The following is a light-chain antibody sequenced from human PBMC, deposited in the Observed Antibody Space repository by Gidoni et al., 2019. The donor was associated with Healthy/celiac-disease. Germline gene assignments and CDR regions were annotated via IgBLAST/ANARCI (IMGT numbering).Light chain of an antibody. J-gene: IGKJ1*01. CDR2: AAS. CDR3: QQSSSIPWT. V-gene: IGKV1-39*01. CDR1: QSISSY. Sequence: DIQMPQSPSSLSASVGDRVTITCRASQSISSYLNWYQQKPGKAPKLLIYAASSLQSGVPSRFSGSGSGTDFTLTISSLQPEDFATYYCQQSSSIPWTFXXXTKVEIK.